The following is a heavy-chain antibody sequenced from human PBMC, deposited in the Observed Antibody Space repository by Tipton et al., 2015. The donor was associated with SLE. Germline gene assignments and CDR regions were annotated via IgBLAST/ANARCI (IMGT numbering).Heavy chain of an antibody. Sequence: TLSLTCTVSGGSINNSSYYWSWIRQPPGKGLEWIGYVYDIEFTNYNPSLKSRVTISLDTSKNQFSLKLSSVTAADTAVYYCARGGTYHDSSGNIDYWGQGTLVTASS. D-gene: IGHD3-22*01. CDR1: GGSINNSSYY. CDR2: VYDIEFT. V-gene: IGHV4-61*01. CDR3: ARGGTYHDSSGNIDY. J-gene: IGHJ4*02.